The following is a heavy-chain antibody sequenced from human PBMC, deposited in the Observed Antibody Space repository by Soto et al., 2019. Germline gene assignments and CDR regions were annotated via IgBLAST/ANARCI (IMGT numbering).Heavy chain of an antibody. J-gene: IGHJ5*02. CDR1: GYTPTELS. V-gene: IGHV1-24*01. Sequence: GAPVKGSRKVSGYTPTELSMHWGGQAPGKGLEWMGGFDPEDGNTNYAQKLQGRVTMTTDTSTSTAYMELRSLRSDDTAVYYCARESAVAALDPWGQGTLVTVSS. D-gene: IGHD6-19*01. CDR2: FDPEDGNT. CDR3: ARESAVAALDP.